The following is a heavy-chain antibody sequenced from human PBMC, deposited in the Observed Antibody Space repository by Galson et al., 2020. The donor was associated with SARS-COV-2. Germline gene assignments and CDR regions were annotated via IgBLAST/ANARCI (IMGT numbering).Heavy chain of an antibody. D-gene: IGHD2-2*01. CDR1: GYTLTELS. Sequence: ASVKVSCKVSGYTLTELSMHWVRQAPGKGLEWMGGFDPEDGETIYAQKFQGRVTMTEDTSTDTAYMELSSLRSEDMAVYYCATSVRYQLLVIWVPFDYWGQGTLVTVSS. J-gene: IGHJ4*02. CDR3: ATSVRYQLLVIWVPFDY. CDR2: FDPEDGET. V-gene: IGHV1-24*01.